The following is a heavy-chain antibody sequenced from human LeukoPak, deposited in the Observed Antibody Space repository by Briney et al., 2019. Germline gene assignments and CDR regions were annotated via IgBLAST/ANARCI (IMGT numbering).Heavy chain of an antibody. CDR2: IYTSGST. CDR1: GGSISSYY. V-gene: IGHV4-4*07. Sequence: SETLSLTCTVSGGSISSYYWSWIRQPAGKGLEWIGRIYTSGSTNYNPSLKSRVTMSVDTSKNQFSLKLSSVTAADTAVYYCARDPSNDYGDYIWFDPWGQGTLVTVSS. D-gene: IGHD4-17*01. J-gene: IGHJ5*02. CDR3: ARDPSNDYGDYIWFDP.